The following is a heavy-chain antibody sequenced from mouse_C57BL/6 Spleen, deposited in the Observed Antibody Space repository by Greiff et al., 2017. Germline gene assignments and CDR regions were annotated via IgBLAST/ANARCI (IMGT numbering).Heavy chain of an antibody. J-gene: IGHJ1*03. CDR3: ARPPVQSLYWYFDV. V-gene: IGHV5-9*01. Sequence: EVQVVESGGGLVKPGGSLKLSCAASGFTFSSYTMSWVRQTPEKRLEWVATISGGGGNTYYPDSVKGRFTISRDNAKNTLYLQMSSLRSEDTALYYCARPPVQSLYWYFDVWGTGTTVTVSS. CDR1: GFTFSSYT. CDR2: ISGGGGNT.